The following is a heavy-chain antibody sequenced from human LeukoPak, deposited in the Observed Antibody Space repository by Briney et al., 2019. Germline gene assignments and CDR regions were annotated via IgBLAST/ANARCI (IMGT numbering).Heavy chain of an antibody. J-gene: IGHJ4*02. CDR1: GYTFTSYD. CDR2: INPNSGNT. CDR3: ARAQDDTRNDLVDRSWDH. V-gene: IGHV1-8*01. Sequence: ASVKVSCKASGYTFTSYDINWVRQATGQELEWMGWINPNSGNTGYAQKFQDRVTMTNNTSISTVYMELTSLRSEDTAVYYCARAQDDTRNDLVDRSWDHWGQGTLVTVSS. D-gene: IGHD1-1*01.